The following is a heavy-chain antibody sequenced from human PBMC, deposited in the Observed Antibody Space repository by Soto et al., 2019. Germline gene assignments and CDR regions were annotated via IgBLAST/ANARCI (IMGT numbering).Heavy chain of an antibody. CDR2: IYHSGST. J-gene: IGHJ4*02. V-gene: IGHV4-30-4*01. CDR3: ARGNVVAIDY. D-gene: IGHD2-21*01. CDR1: GGTIISDDYY. Sequence: PSETLSLTCTISGGTIISDDYYWSWIRQPPGKGLEWIGYIYHSGSTNYNPSLKSRVTISVDRSKNQFSLKLSSVTAADTAVYYCARGNVVAIDYWGQGTLVTVSS.